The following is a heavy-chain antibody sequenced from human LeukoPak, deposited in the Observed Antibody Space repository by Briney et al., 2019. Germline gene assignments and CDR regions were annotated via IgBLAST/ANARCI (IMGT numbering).Heavy chain of an antibody. V-gene: IGHV1-69*04. D-gene: IGHD3-22*01. CDR1: GGTFSSYA. CDR3: ARETLRSSSGSPTRVSSHLEDY. CDR2: IIPILGIA. J-gene: IGHJ4*02. Sequence: GASVKVSCKASGGTFSSYAISWVRQAPGQGLEWMGRIIPILGIANYAQKFQGRVTITADKSTSTAYMELSSLRSEDTAVYYCARETLRSSSGSPTRVSSHLEDYWGQGTLVTVSS.